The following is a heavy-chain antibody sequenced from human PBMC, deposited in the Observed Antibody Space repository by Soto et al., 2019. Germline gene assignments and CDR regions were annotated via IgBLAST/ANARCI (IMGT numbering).Heavy chain of an antibody. Sequence: SETLSLTCTVSGGSVGSGSYYWSWIRQPLGKGLEWIGYIYYSGNTDYNPSLRGRATISVDKAKNHFSMQLTSVTSAATAISYCPRHPTLAYYMEHQTPYWVDLWGQGSLVTV. V-gene: IGHV4-61*03. CDR1: GGSVGSGSYY. CDR3: PRHPTLAYYMEHQTPYWVDL. D-gene: IGHD1-26*01. CDR2: IYYSGNT. J-gene: IGHJ5*02.